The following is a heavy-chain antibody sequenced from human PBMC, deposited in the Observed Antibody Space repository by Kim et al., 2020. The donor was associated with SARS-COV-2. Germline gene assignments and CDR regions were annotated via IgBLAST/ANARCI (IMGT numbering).Heavy chain of an antibody. CDR3: ARAPYDSSGYYLNY. Sequence: AQKFQGRVTMTRDTSTSTVYMELSSLRSEDTAVYYCARAPYDSSGYYLNYWGQGTLVTVSS. J-gene: IGHJ4*02. V-gene: IGHV1-46*01. D-gene: IGHD3-22*01.